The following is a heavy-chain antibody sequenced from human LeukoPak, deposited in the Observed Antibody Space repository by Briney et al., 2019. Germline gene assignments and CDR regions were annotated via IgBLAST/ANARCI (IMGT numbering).Heavy chain of an antibody. CDR3: ARSWWPSWFDP. CDR1: GGSISSYY. V-gene: IGHV4-59*08. Sequence: SETLSLTCAVSGGSISSYYWSWIRQPPGKGLEWIGYIYYSGSTNYNPSLKSRVTISVDTSKNQFSLKLSSVTAADTAVYYCARSWWPSWFDPWGQGTLVTVSS. CDR2: IYYSGST. D-gene: IGHD2-15*01. J-gene: IGHJ5*02.